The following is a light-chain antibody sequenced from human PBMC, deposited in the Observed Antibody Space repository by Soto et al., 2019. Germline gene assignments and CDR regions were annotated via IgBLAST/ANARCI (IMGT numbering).Light chain of an antibody. Sequence: QSALTQPASVSGSPGQSITISCTGTSGDVGTYNYVSWYQQYPGKAPKVMIYDVIKRPSGVPDRFSGSKSGNTASLTVSGLRADDEAVYYCSSFVGGDSFDVIFGGGTQLTVL. CDR1: SGDVGTYNY. J-gene: IGLJ2*01. CDR2: DVI. CDR3: SSFVGGDSFDVI. V-gene: IGLV2-8*01.